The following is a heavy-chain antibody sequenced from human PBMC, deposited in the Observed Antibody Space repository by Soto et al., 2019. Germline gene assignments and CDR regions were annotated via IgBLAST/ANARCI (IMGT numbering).Heavy chain of an antibody. J-gene: IGHJ4*02. CDR3: MRGGWGDSPIDY. CDR2: INPSNEIT. Sequence: ASVKVSCKTSGYTFSGYYVHWARLAPVRGFQWLGWINPSNEITTFSEFFQGRITMTRGTSTNTVHMELNRLTSDDTAVYYCMRGGWGDSPIDYWGQGTQVTVSS. CDR1: GYTFSGYY. V-gene: IGHV1-2*02. D-gene: IGHD1-26*01.